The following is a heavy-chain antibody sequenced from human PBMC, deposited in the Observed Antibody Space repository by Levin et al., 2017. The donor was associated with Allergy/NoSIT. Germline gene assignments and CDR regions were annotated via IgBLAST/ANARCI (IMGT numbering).Heavy chain of an antibody. J-gene: IGHJ5*02. CDR3: ARHITGDYVWGSYRYTDWFDP. D-gene: IGHD3-16*02. V-gene: IGHV4-59*08. CDR1: GGSISSYY. CDR2: IYYSGST. Sequence: SCTVSGGSISSYYWSWIRQPPGKGLEWIGYIYYSGSTNYNPSLKSRVTISVDTSKNQFSLKLSSVTAADTAVYYCARHITGDYVWGSYRYTDWFDPWGQGTLVTVSS.